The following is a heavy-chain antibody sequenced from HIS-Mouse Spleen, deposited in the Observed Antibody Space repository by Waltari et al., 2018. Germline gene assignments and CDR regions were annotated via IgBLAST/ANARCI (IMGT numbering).Heavy chain of an antibody. D-gene: IGHD7-27*01. CDR2: IWYDGSNK. Sequence: QVQLVESGGGVVQPGRSLRLSCAASGFTFSSYGMHWVRQAPGQGLEWVAVIWYDGSNKYYADSVKGRFTISRDNSKNTLYLQMNSLRAEDTAVYYCARAPTTTNWGFGSWYFDLWGRGTLVTVSS. CDR1: GFTFSSYG. J-gene: IGHJ2*01. CDR3: ARAPTTTNWGFGSWYFDL. V-gene: IGHV3-33*01.